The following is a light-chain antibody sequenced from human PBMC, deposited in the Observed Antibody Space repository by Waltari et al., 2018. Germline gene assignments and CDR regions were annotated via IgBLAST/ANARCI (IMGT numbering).Light chain of an antibody. V-gene: IGKV1-5*03. CDR2: KAS. CDR1: QSISSW. J-gene: IGKJ1*01. Sequence: DIQMTQSPSTLSASIGDRVTITCRASQSISSWLAWYQQKPGKAPKLLIYKASSLESWVPSRFSGSGSGTEFTLTISSLQPDDFGTYYCQQYNSYRTFGPGTKVEI. CDR3: QQYNSYRT.